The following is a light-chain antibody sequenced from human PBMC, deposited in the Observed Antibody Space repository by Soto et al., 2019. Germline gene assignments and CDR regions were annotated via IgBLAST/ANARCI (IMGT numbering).Light chain of an antibody. CDR2: DVS. J-gene: IGKJ5*01. CDR3: QQYDSLPLT. Sequence: DILMTQSPSTLSASVGDRVTITCQASQDISNYLHWFQQKPGKAPQLLIFDVSNLQTGVPSRFSGGGSGTDFALTISSLEPEDIATYYCQQYDSLPLTFGQGTRLEIK. V-gene: IGKV1-33*01. CDR1: QDISNY.